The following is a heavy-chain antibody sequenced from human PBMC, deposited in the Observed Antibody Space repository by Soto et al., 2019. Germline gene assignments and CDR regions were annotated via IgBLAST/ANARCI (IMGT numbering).Heavy chain of an antibody. J-gene: IGHJ4*02. CDR3: ARGSPDTAMVISFDY. Sequence: GGSLRLSCAASGFTVSSNYMSWVRQAPGKGLEWVSVIYSGGSTYYADSVKGRFTISRDNSKNTLYLQMNSLRAEDTAVYYCARGSPDTAMVISFDYWGQGTLVTVSS. V-gene: IGHV3-66*01. D-gene: IGHD5-18*01. CDR1: GFTVSSNY. CDR2: IYSGGST.